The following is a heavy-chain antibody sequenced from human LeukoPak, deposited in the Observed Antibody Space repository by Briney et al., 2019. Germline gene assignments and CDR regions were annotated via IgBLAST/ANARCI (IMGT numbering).Heavy chain of an antibody. CDR3: ARDYYGSGSYDY. Sequence: SETLSLTCAVSGYSISSGYYWGWIRQPPGKGLEWIGSIYHSGSTYYNPSLKSRVTTSVDTSKNQFSLKLSSVTAADTAVYYCARDYYGSGSYDYWGQGTLVTVSS. V-gene: IGHV4-38-2*02. CDR2: IYHSGST. J-gene: IGHJ4*02. D-gene: IGHD3-10*01. CDR1: GYSISSGYY.